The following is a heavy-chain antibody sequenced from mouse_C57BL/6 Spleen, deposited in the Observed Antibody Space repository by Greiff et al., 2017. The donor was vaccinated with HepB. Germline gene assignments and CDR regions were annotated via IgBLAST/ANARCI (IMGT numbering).Heavy chain of an antibody. V-gene: IGHV1-15*01. CDR3: TRGGVRYYAMDY. J-gene: IGHJ4*01. CDR2: IDPETGGT. Sequence: QVQLQQSGAELVRPGASVTLSCKASGYTFTDYEMHWVKQTPVHGLEWIGAIDPETGGTAYNQKFKGKAILTADKSSSTAYMELRSLTSEDSAVYYCTRGGVRYYAMDYWGQGTSVTVSS. CDR1: GYTFTDYE.